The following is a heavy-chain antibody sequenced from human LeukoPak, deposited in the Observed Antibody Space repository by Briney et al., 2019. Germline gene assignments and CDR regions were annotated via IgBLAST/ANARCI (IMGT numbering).Heavy chain of an antibody. V-gene: IGHV3-30*18. CDR3: AKDLSLMAADYFFDY. CDR1: GFTFSRYG. J-gene: IGHJ4*02. Sequence: PGGSPRLSCAASGFTFSRYGMHWVRQAPGRGLEWVAVISYDGNNKYHADSVKGRFTISRGNSKSTLYLQMNSLRAEDSAVYFCAKDLSLMAADYFFDYWGQGTLVTVSS. D-gene: IGHD6-13*01. CDR2: ISYDGNNK.